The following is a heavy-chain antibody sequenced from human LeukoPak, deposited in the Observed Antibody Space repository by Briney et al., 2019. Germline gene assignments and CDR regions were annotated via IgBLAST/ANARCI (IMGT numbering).Heavy chain of an antibody. CDR3: ARVHLTTAMIYYYYGMDV. Sequence: GGSLRLSCAASGFTFSSYGMHWVRQAPGKGLEWVAVIWYDGSNKYYADSVKGRFTISRDNSKNTLYLQMNSLRAEDTAVYYCARVHLTTAMIYYYYGMDVWGQGTPVTVSS. CDR1: GFTFSSYG. CDR2: IWYDGSNK. D-gene: IGHD5-18*01. J-gene: IGHJ6*02. V-gene: IGHV3-33*01.